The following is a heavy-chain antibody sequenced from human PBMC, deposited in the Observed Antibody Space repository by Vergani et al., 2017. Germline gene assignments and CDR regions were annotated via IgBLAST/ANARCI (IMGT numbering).Heavy chain of an antibody. Sequence: EVQLVQSGAEVKKPGESLKISCKGSGYSFTSYWIGWVRQMPGEGLEWMGIIYPGDSDTRYSPSFQGQVTISADKSISTAYLQWSSLKASDTAMYYCARSIVVVPAAIGFGLGFDPWGQGTLVTVSS. CDR3: ARSIVVVPAAIGFGLGFDP. CDR2: IYPGDSDT. V-gene: IGHV5-51*01. D-gene: IGHD2-2*01. CDR1: GYSFTSYW. J-gene: IGHJ5*02.